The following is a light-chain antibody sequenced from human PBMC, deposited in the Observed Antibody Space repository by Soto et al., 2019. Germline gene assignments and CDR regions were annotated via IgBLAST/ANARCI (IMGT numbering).Light chain of an antibody. CDR1: QSVSSSY. Sequence: EIVLTQSPGTLSLSPGERATLSCRASQSVSSSYLAWYQQKPGQAPRLLIYGASSRATGIPDRFSGSGSGTDFTLTISRLEPEDFAVYYCQQYNSSPLTWTFGQGTKVEIK. CDR2: GAS. CDR3: QQYNSSPLTWT. J-gene: IGKJ1*01. V-gene: IGKV3-20*01.